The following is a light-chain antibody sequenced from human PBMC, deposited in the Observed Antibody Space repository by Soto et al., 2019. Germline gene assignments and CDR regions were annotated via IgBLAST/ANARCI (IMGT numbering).Light chain of an antibody. CDR3: QQYDNSRT. V-gene: IGKV1-5*01. CDR1: QSIAAS. J-gene: IGKJ1*01. CDR2: DVS. Sequence: DIKVTLSPSALHASVGVTVTITCRASQSIAASLAWYQHKPGEAPKLLIYDVSSLETGVPSRFSGSGSGTEFSLTIRGLQPDDFATYYCQQYDNSRTFGQGTKVDIK.